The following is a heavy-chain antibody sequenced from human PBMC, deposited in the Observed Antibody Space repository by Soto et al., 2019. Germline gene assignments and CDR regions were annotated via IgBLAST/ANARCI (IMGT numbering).Heavy chain of an antibody. V-gene: IGHV3-7*03. Sequence: GALRLSCAASGFTLSSYWMTWVRQAPGKGLEWVANIKQDGSDKYYVDSVKGRFTISRDNAKNSLYLQMNSLRAEDTAVYYCARDSAFSYGRDAFDIWGQGTMVTVSS. CDR3: ARDSAFSYGRDAFDI. CDR2: IKQDGSDK. J-gene: IGHJ3*02. CDR1: GFTLSSYW. D-gene: IGHD3-10*01.